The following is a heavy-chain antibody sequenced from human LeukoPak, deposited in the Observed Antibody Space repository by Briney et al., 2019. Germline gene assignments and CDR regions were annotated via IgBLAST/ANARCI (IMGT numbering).Heavy chain of an antibody. CDR3: AREASGGYFDY. CDR2: INPTGDST. Sequence: ASVKVSCKASGYTFSSHYMHWVRQAPAQGLEWVGLINPTGDSTNYAQNFRGRVTMTRDTSTSTVYMDLSSLRSEDTAVYYCAREASGGYFDYWGQGTLVTVSS. D-gene: IGHD4-23*01. V-gene: IGHV1-46*01. J-gene: IGHJ4*02. CDR1: GYTFSSHY.